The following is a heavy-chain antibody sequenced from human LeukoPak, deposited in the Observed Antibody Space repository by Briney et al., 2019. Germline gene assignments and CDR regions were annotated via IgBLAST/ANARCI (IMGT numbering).Heavy chain of an antibody. Sequence: GGSLRLSCAASGFTFSSYEMNWVRQAPGKGLEWVSYISSSGSTIYYADSVKGRFTISRDNSKNTLYLQMNSLRAEDTAVYYCAKMEGYDILTGYYFDYWGQGTLVTVSS. CDR3: AKMEGYDILTGYYFDY. V-gene: IGHV3-48*03. J-gene: IGHJ4*02. CDR1: GFTFSSYE. CDR2: ISSSGSTI. D-gene: IGHD3-9*01.